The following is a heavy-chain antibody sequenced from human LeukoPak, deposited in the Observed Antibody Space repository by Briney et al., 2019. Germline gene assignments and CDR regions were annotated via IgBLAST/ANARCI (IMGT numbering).Heavy chain of an antibody. CDR3: AKVPGRFDFWSGPFDY. CDR1: GFTFSIYG. CDR2: ISYDGSNK. Sequence: PGGSLRLSCAASGFTFSIYGMRWVRQAPGKGLEWVAVISYDGSNKYYADSVKGRFTISRDNSKNTLYLQMNSLRAEDTAVFYCAKVPGRFDFWSGPFDYWGQGTLVTVSS. V-gene: IGHV3-30*18. D-gene: IGHD3-3*01. J-gene: IGHJ4*02.